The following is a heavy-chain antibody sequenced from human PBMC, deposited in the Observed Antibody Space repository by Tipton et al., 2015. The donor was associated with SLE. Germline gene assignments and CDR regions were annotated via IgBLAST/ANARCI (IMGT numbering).Heavy chain of an antibody. Sequence: QSGPEVKKPGTSVKVSCKASGSIFSSYTISWVRQAPGQGLEWMGRIIPILGIVNYAQKFQDRVTITADKSTSTAYMELSSLRSEDTALYYCAGQSTVVTPLEYWGQGTLVNVSS. V-gene: IGHV1-69*02. CDR1: GSIFSSYT. CDR3: AGQSTVVTPLEY. J-gene: IGHJ4*02. D-gene: IGHD4-23*01. CDR2: IIPILGIV.